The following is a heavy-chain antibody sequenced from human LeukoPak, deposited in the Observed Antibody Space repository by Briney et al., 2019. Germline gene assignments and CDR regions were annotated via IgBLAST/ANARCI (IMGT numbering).Heavy chain of an antibody. CDR3: ARVRGVTPDY. CDR2: ISSSGSTI. CDR1: GFTFSSYE. V-gene: IGHV3-48*03. D-gene: IGHD3-10*01. Sequence: GGSLRLSCAASGFTFSSYEMNWVRQAAGKGLEWVSYISSSGSTIYYADSVKGRFTISRDNAKNSLYLQMNSLRAEDTAVYYCARVRGVTPDYWGQGTLVTVSS. J-gene: IGHJ4*02.